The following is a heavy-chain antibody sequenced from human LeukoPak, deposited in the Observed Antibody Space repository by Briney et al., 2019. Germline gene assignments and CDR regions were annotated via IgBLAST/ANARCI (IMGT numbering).Heavy chain of an antibody. D-gene: IGHD3-10*01. Sequence: TGGSLRLSCAASGFTFNYYWLTWVRQAPGKGLEWVANIQQDGSEKYHVDSVKGRFIISRDNAKNSLYLQMNSLRAEDTAVYYCARVRKLRTRGVMDPLDYWGQGTLVTVSS. CDR1: GFTFNYYW. J-gene: IGHJ4*02. CDR3: ARVRKLRTRGVMDPLDY. CDR2: IQQDGSEK. V-gene: IGHV3-7*01.